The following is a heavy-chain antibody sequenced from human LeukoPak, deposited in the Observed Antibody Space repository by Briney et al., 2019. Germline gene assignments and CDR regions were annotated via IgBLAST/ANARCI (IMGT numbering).Heavy chain of an antibody. D-gene: IGHD3-22*01. CDR2: ISSSSSYI. CDR3: ARVYGYYDSSGYYSGDYFDY. J-gene: IGHJ4*02. Sequence: PGGSLRLSCAASGFTFSSYSMNWVRQAPGKGLEWVSSISSSSSYIYYADSVKGRFTISRDNTKNSLYLQMNSLRAEDTAVYYCARVYGYYDSSGYYSGDYFDYWGQGTLVTVSS. V-gene: IGHV3-21*01. CDR1: GFTFSSYS.